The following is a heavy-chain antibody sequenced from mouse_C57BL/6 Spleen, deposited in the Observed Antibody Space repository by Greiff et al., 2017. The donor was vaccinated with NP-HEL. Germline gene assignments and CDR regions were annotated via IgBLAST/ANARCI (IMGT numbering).Heavy chain of an antibody. CDR1: GFSLTSYG. J-gene: IGHJ3*01. CDR2: IWCGGST. Sequence: VMLVESGPGLVAPSQSLSITCTVSGFSLTSYGVDWVRQPPGKGLEWLGVIWCGGSTNYNSALMSRLSISKDNSKSQIILKMNSLQTDDTAMYYCAKHNDSEFAYWGQGTLVTVSA. V-gene: IGHV2-9*01. D-gene: IGHD2-4*01. CDR3: AKHNDSEFAY.